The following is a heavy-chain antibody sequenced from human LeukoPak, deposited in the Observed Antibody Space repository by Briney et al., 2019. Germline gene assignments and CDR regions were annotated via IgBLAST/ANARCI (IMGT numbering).Heavy chain of an antibody. V-gene: IGHV3-48*03. CDR1: GFTFSNYG. CDR3: ARTYYDILTGYYSGQDY. CDR2: ISGNGRTI. D-gene: IGHD3-9*01. J-gene: IGHJ4*02. Sequence: PGGSLRLSCAACGFTFSNYGLNWVRQTPGKGLEWLSYISGNGRTIYYADSARGRFTISRDNAKNSLYLQMNSLRAEDTAVYYCARTYYDILTGYYSGQDYWGQGTLVTLSS.